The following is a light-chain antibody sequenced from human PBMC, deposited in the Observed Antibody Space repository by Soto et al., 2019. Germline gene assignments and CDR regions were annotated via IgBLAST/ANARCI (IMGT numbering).Light chain of an antibody. V-gene: IGKV3-20*01. Sequence: TQSPSSVSAPVGDRVTITCRASQSVSTRNLAWYQQKPGQAPRLLIYGTSSRATGIPDRFSGSGSGTDFTLTINRLEPEDFAVYYCHQYNKSPRTFGQGTKVEIK. CDR1: QSVSTRN. CDR2: GTS. J-gene: IGKJ1*01. CDR3: HQYNKSPRT.